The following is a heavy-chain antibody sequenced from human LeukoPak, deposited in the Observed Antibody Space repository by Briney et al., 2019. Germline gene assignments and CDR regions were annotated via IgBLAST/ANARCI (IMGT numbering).Heavy chain of an antibody. V-gene: IGHV4-34*01. D-gene: IGHD3-9*01. CDR1: GGSFSGYY. J-gene: IGHJ3*02. CDR2: INYSGGT. Sequence: SETLSLTCAVYGGSFSGYYWTWIRQPPGKGLEWIGEINYSGGTNYHPSLKSRVTISLDTSKNQFSLNLTSVTAADTAVYYCARDRGLRYFDWSIDAFDIWGQGTMVTVSS. CDR3: ARDRGLRYFDWSIDAFDI.